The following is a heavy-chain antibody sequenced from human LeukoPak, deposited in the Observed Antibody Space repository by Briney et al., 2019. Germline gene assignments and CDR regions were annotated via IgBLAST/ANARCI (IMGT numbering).Heavy chain of an antibody. CDR3: AKDLGVSSSSSEY. CDR1: GFTFSSYA. D-gene: IGHD2-2*01. Sequence: GGSLRLSCAASGFTFSSYAMSWVRQAPGKGLEWVSAISGSGGSTYYADSVKGRFTISRDNSKNTLYLQMNSQRAEDTAVYYCAKDLGVSSSSSEYWGQGTLVTVSS. V-gene: IGHV3-23*01. J-gene: IGHJ4*02. CDR2: ISGSGGST.